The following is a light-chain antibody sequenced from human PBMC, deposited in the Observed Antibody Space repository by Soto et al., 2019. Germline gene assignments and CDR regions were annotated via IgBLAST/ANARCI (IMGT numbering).Light chain of an antibody. V-gene: IGKV1-33*01. CDR2: EAS. CDR3: QQYDDLPPFT. J-gene: IGKJ3*01. CDR1: QDISNY. Sequence: DIQMTQSPSSLSASVGDRVTITCQASQDISNYLNWYQKKPGKAPQLLISEASNLETGVPSRFSGSGSGTDFTFTISSLQPEDLATYYCQQYDDLPPFTFGPGTKVDLK.